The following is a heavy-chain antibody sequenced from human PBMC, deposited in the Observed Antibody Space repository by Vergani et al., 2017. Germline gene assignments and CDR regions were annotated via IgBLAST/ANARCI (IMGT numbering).Heavy chain of an antibody. CDR1: GGSISSGSYY. CDR2: IYTTGST. V-gene: IGHV4-61*02. CDR3: ARGSTPWNAGAFDI. J-gene: IGHJ3*02. Sequence: QVQLQESGPGLEKPSQTLSLTCSVPGGSISSGSYYWNWIRQPAGKGLEWIGRIYTTGSTNNNPSRKSRVSISIDTSKSHFSLKLSSVTAADTAVYYCARGSTPWNAGAFDIWGQGTVVTVSS. D-gene: IGHD1-1*01.